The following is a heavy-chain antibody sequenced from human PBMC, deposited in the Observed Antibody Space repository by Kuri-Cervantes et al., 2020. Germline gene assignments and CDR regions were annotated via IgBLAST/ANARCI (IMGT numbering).Heavy chain of an antibody. CDR2: ISWNSGSI. CDR1: GFTFDDYA. Sequence: GGSLRLSCAASGFTFDDYAMHWVRQAPGKGLEWVSGISWNSGSIGYADSVKGRFTISRDNAKNSLYLQMNSLRAEDTALYYCATLVASSYYYDSSGSFDYWGQGTLVTVSS. V-gene: IGHV3-9*01. D-gene: IGHD3-22*01. CDR3: ATLVASSYYYDSSGSFDY. J-gene: IGHJ4*02.